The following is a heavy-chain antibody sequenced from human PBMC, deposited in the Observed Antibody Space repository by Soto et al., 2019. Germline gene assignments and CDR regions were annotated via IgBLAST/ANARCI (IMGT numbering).Heavy chain of an antibody. CDR2: IIPIFGTA. V-gene: IGHV1-69*13. J-gene: IGHJ3*02. CDR1: GGTFSSYA. D-gene: IGHD2-15*01. Sequence: GASVKVSCKASGGTFSSYAISWVRQAPGQGLEWMGGIIPIFGTANYAQKFQGRVTITADESTSTAYMELSSLRSEDTAVYYCAKELGYCSGGSCSDAFDIWGQGTMVTVSS. CDR3: AKELGYCSGGSCSDAFDI.